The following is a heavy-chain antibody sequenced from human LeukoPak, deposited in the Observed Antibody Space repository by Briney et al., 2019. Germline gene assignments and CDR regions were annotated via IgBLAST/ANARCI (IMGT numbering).Heavy chain of an antibody. CDR3: ARGYSNYYFDF. Sequence: KPGGSLRLSCAASGFTFSDYYMSWIRQAPGKGLEWISYISSSGSTIYNADSVKGRFTISRDNAKNSLYLQINSPRAEDTAVYYCARGYSNYYFDFWGQGTLVTVSS. CDR1: GFTFSDYY. V-gene: IGHV3-11*01. J-gene: IGHJ4*02. CDR2: ISSSGSTI. D-gene: IGHD6-13*01.